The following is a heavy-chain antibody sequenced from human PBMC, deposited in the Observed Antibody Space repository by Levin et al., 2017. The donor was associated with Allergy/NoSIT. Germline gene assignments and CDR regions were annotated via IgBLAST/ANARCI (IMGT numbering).Heavy chain of an antibody. CDR2: ISAYNGNT. CDR1: GYTFTSYG. V-gene: IGHV1-18*01. D-gene: IGHD2-2*01. CDR3: ARACSATCHGGADY. J-gene: IGHJ4*02. Sequence: ASVKVSCKASGYTFTSYGISWVRQAPGQGLEWMGWISAYNGNTKYVQKFQGRVTMTTDTSTSTAYMEQRSLRSDDTAVYYCARACSATCHGGADYWGQGTLVTVSS.